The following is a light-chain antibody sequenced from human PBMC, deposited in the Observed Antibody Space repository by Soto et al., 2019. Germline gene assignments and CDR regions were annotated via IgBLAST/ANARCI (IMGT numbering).Light chain of an antibody. CDR2: GAS. CDR1: QSLITRY. CDR3: QQYGTSPT. V-gene: IGKV3-20*01. Sequence: EIVLTQSPGTLSLFPGERATLSCRASQSLITRYLAWYQQKPGQAPRLLIYGASSRATGIPDSFSGCGSRTDFTLSSSRLEPEDFPVYTCQQYGTSPTFGQGTRLEIK. J-gene: IGKJ5*01.